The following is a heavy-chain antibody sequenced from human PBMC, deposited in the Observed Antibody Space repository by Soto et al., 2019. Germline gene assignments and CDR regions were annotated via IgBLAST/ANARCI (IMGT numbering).Heavy chain of an antibody. D-gene: IGHD3-10*01. J-gene: IGHJ6*02. V-gene: IGHV3-23*01. Sequence: GGSLRLSCAASGFTFSSYAMSWVRQAPGKGLEWVSAISGSGGSTYYADSVKGRFTISRDNSKNTLYLQMNSLRAEDTAVYYCAKWAGILGFGEFYYYYYGMDVWGQGTTVTVSS. CDR1: GFTFSSYA. CDR2: ISGSGGST. CDR3: AKWAGILGFGEFYYYYYGMDV.